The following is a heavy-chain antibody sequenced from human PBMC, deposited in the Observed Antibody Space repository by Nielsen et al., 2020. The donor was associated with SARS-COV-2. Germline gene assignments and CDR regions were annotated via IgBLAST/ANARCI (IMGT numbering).Heavy chain of an antibody. D-gene: IGHD1-26*01. J-gene: IGHJ5*02. CDR1: GYTFNNYD. Sequence: ASVKVSCKASGYTFNNYDINWVRQATGQGLEWMGWRDPNNGNTGYTQKFQGRVTMTRDTSISTAYMELSSLRSDDTAVYYCARMDVGPTFEKWFDPWGQGTLVTVSS. V-gene: IGHV1-8*01. CDR2: RDPNNGNT. CDR3: ARMDVGPTFEKWFDP.